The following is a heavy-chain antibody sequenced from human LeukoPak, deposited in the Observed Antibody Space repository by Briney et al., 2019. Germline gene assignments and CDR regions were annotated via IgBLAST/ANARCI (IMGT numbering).Heavy chain of an antibody. J-gene: IGHJ4*02. Sequence: GGSLRLSCAASGFTVSSNYMSWVRQAPGKGLEWVAVIYNGGSTYYADSVKGRFTISRDNSKNTLYLQMNSLRAEDTAVYYCARGGYSYGPQAFWGQGTLVTVSS. CDR2: IYNGGST. D-gene: IGHD5-18*01. CDR1: GFTVSSNY. V-gene: IGHV3-53*01. CDR3: ARGGYSYGPQAF.